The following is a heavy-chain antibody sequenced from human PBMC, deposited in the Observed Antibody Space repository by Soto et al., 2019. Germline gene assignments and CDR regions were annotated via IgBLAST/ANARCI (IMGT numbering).Heavy chain of an antibody. D-gene: IGHD2-15*01. J-gene: IGHJ4*02. CDR3: ARDGIGGTTFRGYLDY. CDR2: IRYDGSNI. Sequence: GGSLRLSCAASEPLFRGHAMLWGHRAPDKALAWVAVIRYDGSNINYADSVMGRFTISRDNSKNTLYLEMSSLRAEDTAVYYCARDGIGGTTFRGYLDYWGQGNLVTVSS. V-gene: IGHV3-33*01. CDR1: EPLFRGHA.